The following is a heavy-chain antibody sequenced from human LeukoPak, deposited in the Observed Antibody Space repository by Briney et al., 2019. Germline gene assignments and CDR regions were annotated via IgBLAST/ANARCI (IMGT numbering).Heavy chain of an antibody. Sequence: PSETLSLTCTVSGGSISSGSYYWSWIWQPAGKGLEWIGRIYTSGSTNYNPSLKSRVTISVDTSKNQFSLKLSSVTAADTAVYYCARDPSWEYYDSSGYYYVWGQGTLVTVSS. V-gene: IGHV4-61*02. CDR1: GGSISSGSYY. J-gene: IGHJ4*02. D-gene: IGHD3-22*01. CDR2: IYTSGST. CDR3: ARDPSWEYYDSSGYYYV.